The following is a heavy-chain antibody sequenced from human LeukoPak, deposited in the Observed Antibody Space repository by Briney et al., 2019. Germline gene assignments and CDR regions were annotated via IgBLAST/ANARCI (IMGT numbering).Heavy chain of an antibody. V-gene: IGHV3-21*01. D-gene: IGHD2-21*01. CDR1: GFTFSSYG. CDR2: IRDSSSYI. Sequence: PGGSLRLSCAASGFTFSSYGMHWVRQAPGKGLEWISSIRDSSSYIYYADSVKGRFTLSRDNAKNSLYLQMSSLRAEDTAVYYCAREGTAYCGGDCYLDYWGQGTLVTVSS. CDR3: AREGTAYCGGDCYLDY. J-gene: IGHJ4*02.